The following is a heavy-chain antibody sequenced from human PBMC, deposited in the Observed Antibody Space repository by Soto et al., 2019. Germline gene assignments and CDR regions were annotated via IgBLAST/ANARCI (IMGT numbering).Heavy chain of an antibody. J-gene: IGHJ6*02. CDR2: TYYRSKWFY. Sequence: SQTLSLTCGISGDSVSSNGACWNWIRQSPSRGLEWLGRTYYRSKWFYDYAPSVESRMSITPDTSRNQFSLQLTSVSPEDTAVYYCVRVSCSGGTCLDGMDVWGQGTTVTVSS. CDR3: VRVSCSGGTCLDGMDV. CDR1: GDSVSSNGAC. V-gene: IGHV6-1*01. D-gene: IGHD2-15*01.